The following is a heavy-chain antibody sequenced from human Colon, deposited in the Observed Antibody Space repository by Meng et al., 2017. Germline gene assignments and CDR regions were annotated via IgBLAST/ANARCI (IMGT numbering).Heavy chain of an antibody. Sequence: SGPTLVKPTQTLTLTCSFSGFSLSTTAMGVTWVRQPPGKALEWLALIDWRDEKYYSTSLKTRLTISKDTSKNQVVLTMTNMDPVDTATYYCARTSTGYSSGWYWFDYWGQGTLVTGSS. CDR3: ARTSTGYSSGWYWFDY. D-gene: IGHD6-19*01. V-gene: IGHV2-70*20. CDR1: GFSLSTTAMG. J-gene: IGHJ4*02. CDR2: IDWRDEK.